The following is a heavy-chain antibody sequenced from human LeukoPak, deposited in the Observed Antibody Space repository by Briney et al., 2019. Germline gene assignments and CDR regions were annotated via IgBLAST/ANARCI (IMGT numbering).Heavy chain of an antibody. CDR3: ARDGAVTTNFDY. CDR2: IYHSGST. D-gene: IGHD4-17*01. CDR1: GGSITSSNYQ. J-gene: IGHJ4*02. V-gene: IGHV4-39*07. Sequence: PSETLSLTCTVSGGSITSSNYQWGWIRQPPGKGLEWIGSIYHSGSTYYNPSLKSRVTISVDTSKNQFSLKLSSVTAADTAVYYCARDGAVTTNFDYWGQGTLVTVSS.